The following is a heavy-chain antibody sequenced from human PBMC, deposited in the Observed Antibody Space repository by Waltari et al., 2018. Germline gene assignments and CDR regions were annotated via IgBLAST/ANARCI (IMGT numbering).Heavy chain of an antibody. D-gene: IGHD1-26*01. CDR1: TGSFRDYY. J-gene: IGHJ5*01. V-gene: IGHV4-34*02. Sequence: QLRQWGAGLLKPSETLSLTCAVYTGSFRDYYWTWIRQPPGRGLPWIGEINHIGATNDNPSLKSRVTISVDTSKNQFSLKLTSVTAADAAVYYCARPFGGGRYYNWFDSWGQGTLVTVSS. CDR3: ARPFGGGRYYNWFDS. CDR2: INHIGAT.